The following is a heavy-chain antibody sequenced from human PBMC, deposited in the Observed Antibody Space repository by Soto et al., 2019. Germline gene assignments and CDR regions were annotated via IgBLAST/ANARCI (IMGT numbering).Heavy chain of an antibody. D-gene: IGHD5-18*01. CDR3: VSARGYGHASVPYS. CDR2: ISYDGSLQ. J-gene: IGHJ4*02. V-gene: IGHV3-30*03. Sequence: QAQLVESGGGVVQPGRSLRLSCAASGFSFSSYGMHWVRQAPGTGLEWVAVISYDGSLQYYADSVKGRFTISRDNSKNTVLLQMSSLRAEDTAVYYCVSARGYGHASVPYSWGQGTLVSVSS. CDR1: GFSFSSYG.